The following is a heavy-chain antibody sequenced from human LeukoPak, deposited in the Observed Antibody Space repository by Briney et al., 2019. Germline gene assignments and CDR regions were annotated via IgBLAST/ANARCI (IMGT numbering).Heavy chain of an antibody. J-gene: IGHJ4*02. CDR3: ATTSPTTRHPLDY. CDR1: GYSFTSYW. D-gene: IGHD1-1*01. Sequence: GESLKISCKGSGYSFTSYWIGWVRQMPGKGLEWMGIIYPGDSDTRYSPSFQGQVTISADKSISTAYLQWSSLKASDTAMYYCATTSPTTRHPLDYWGQGTLVTVSS. CDR2: IYPGDSDT. V-gene: IGHV5-51*01.